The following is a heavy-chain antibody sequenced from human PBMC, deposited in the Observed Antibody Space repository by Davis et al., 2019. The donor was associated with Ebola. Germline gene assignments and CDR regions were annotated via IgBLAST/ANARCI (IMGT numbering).Heavy chain of an antibody. J-gene: IGHJ4*02. CDR1: GGSITGYY. CDR2: IYYSGST. D-gene: IGHD2-8*01. CDR3: AREGGVGLDY. V-gene: IGHV4-59*01. Sequence: SETLSLTCTVSGGSITGYYWSWIRQPPGKGLEWIGYIYYSGSTNYNPSLESRVTISVDTSKNQFSLKLSSVTAADTAVYYCAREGGVGLDYWGQGTLVTVSS.